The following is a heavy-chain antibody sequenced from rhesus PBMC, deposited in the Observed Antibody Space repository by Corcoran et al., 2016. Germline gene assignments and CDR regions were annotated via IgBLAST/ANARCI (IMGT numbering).Heavy chain of an antibody. J-gene: IGHJ5-1*01. CDR2: SGGSSVIT. V-gene: IGHV4-127*01. CDR3: ARASWIKGFDV. D-gene: IGHD2-39*01. CDR1: GYSISSGYG. Sequence: QVQLQESGPGLVKPSETLSLTCAVSGYSISSGYGWSWIRQPPGKGLEWIGYSGGSSVITTSNPSLTCRFTISKDPSKNQFSPKLSSVTAADTAVYYFARASWIKGFDVWGPGVLVTVSS.